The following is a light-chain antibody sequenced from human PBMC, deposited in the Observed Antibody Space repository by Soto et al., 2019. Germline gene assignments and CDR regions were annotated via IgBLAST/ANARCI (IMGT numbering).Light chain of an antibody. Sequence: EIVMTQSPAMLSVSPGERATLSWRASQSVSSNLAWYQQKPGQAPRLLIYGASTRATGIPARFSGSGFGTDFTLTISSLQSEDFAVYFCQQYNNWPLFTFGPGTKVDI. V-gene: IGKV3-15*01. CDR2: GAS. CDR1: QSVSSN. CDR3: QQYNNWPLFT. J-gene: IGKJ3*01.